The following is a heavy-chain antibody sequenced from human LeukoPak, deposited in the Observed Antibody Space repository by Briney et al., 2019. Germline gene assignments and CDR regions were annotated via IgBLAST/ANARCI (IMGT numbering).Heavy chain of an antibody. J-gene: IGHJ6*03. CDR3: ARARALHAYGSGTSYLYYYYYYMDV. V-gene: IGHV4-39*07. Sequence: SETLSLTCTVSGGSISSRSYYWGWIRQPPGKGLEWIGEINHSRSTNYNPSLKSRVTISVDTSKNQFSLKLSSVTAADTAVYYCARARALHAYGSGTSYLYYYYYYMDVWGKGTTVTVSS. D-gene: IGHD3-10*01. CDR1: GGSISSRSYY. CDR2: INHSRST.